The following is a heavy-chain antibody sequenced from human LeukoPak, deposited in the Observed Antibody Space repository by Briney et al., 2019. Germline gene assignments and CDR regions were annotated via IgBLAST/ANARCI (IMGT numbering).Heavy chain of an antibody. Sequence: PSETLSLTCTVSGGSISSGSYYWSWIRQPPGTGLEWIGYIYYSGSTNYNPSLKSRVTISVDTSKNQFSLKLSSVTAADTAVYYCARVQRTAMDYYYYYMDGWGKGTTVTVSS. CDR2: IYYSGST. V-gene: IGHV4-61*01. D-gene: IGHD5-18*01. CDR1: GGSISSGSYY. J-gene: IGHJ6*03. CDR3: ARVQRTAMDYYYYYMDG.